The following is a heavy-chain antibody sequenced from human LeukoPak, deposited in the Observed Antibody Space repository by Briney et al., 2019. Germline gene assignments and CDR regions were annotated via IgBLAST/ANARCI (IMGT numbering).Heavy chain of an antibody. CDR3: ARGDIVVVPAADTVVDY. J-gene: IGHJ4*02. D-gene: IGHD2-2*01. V-gene: IGHV1-2*02. CDR1: GYTFTGYY. Sequence: ASVKVSCKASGYTFTGYYIHWVRQAPGQGLEWMGWINPNSGGTNYAQKFQGRVTMTRDTSISTAYMELSRLRSDDTAVYYCARGDIVVVPAADTVVDYWGQGTLVTASS. CDR2: INPNSGGT.